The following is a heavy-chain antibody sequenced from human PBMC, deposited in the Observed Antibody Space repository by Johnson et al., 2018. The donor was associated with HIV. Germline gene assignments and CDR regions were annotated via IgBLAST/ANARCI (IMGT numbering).Heavy chain of an antibody. V-gene: IGHV3-7*05. D-gene: IGHD3-22*01. CDR2: IKQDGSEK. CDR3: AKDMYYDSSGLETNAFDI. J-gene: IGHJ3*02. Sequence: VQLVESGGGLVQPGGSLRLSCAASGFTFSSYWMSWVRQAPGKGLEWVANIKQDGSEKYYADSVKGRFTISRYNAKNSLYLQMNSLRAEDTALYYCAKDMYYDSSGLETNAFDIWGQGTMVTVSS. CDR1: GFTFSSYW.